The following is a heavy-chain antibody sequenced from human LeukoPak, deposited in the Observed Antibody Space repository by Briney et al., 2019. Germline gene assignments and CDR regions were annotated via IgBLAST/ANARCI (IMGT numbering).Heavy chain of an antibody. CDR1: GFTFSDYY. CDR2: ISSSGSTI. CDR3: ARKCNYYDSSGYYWGVFDY. D-gene: IGHD3-22*01. Sequence: NPGGSLRLSCAASGFTFSDYYMSWIRQAPGKRLEWVSYISSSGSTIYYADSVKGRFTISRDNAKNSLYLQMNSLRAEDTAVYYCARKCNYYDSSGYYWGVFDYWGQGTLVTVSS. V-gene: IGHV3-11*04. J-gene: IGHJ4*02.